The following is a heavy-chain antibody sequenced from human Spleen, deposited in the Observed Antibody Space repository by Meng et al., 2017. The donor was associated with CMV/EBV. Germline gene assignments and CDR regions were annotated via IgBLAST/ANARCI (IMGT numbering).Heavy chain of an antibody. CDR3: ARDRCSGASCYLVHVGTWFDP. CDR2: IYSSGTM. J-gene: IGHJ5*02. CDR1: GGFISSSNYY. Sequence: GSLRLSCTVSGGFISSSNYYWGWIRQRPGKGLEWIASIYSSGTMYFNPSLKSRVTISVDTSKNQFSLKLGSVTAADTAEYYCARDRCSGASCYLVHVGTWFDPWGQGTLVTVSS. D-gene: IGHD2-2*01. V-gene: IGHV4-39*07.